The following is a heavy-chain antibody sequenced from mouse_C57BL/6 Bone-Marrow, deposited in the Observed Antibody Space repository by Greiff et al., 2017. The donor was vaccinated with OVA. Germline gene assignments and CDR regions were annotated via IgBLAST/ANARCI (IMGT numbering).Heavy chain of an antibody. Sequence: EVKVVESGGGLVQPGESLKLSCESNEYAFPSHDMSWVRKTPAKRLELVAAINSDGGSTYYPDTMERRFIISRDNTKKTLYLQMSSLRSEDTALYYCARWGDVGWYFDVWGTGTTVTVSS. J-gene: IGHJ1*03. CDR3: ARWGDVGWYFDV. CDR2: INSDGGST. D-gene: IGHD2-13*01. V-gene: IGHV5-2*01. CDR1: EYAFPSHD.